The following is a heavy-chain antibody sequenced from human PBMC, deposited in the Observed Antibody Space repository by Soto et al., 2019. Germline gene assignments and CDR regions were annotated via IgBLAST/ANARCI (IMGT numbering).Heavy chain of an antibody. D-gene: IGHD3-3*01. V-gene: IGHV3-48*02. CDR2: ISSSSSTI. Sequence: GGSLRLSCAASGFTFSSYSMNWVRQAPGKGLEWVSYISSSSSTIYYADSVKGRFTISRDNAKNPLYLQMNSLRDEDTAVYYCARARRLRIFGVVIGMDVWGQGTTVTVSS. CDR3: ARARRLRIFGVVIGMDV. CDR1: GFTFSSYS. J-gene: IGHJ6*02.